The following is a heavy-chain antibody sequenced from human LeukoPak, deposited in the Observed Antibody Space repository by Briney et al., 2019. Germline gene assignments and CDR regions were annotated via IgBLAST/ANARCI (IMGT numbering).Heavy chain of an antibody. D-gene: IGHD5-24*01. CDR3: ARAARRPDGWTGGSYH. J-gene: IGHJ4*02. CDR2: SDDSGNT. V-gene: IGHV4-4*07. CDR1: GCSISGHK. Sequence: MSSETLSLTCTVSGCSISGHKWAWIRQPAGKGLEWLGRSDDSGNTNYNPSLESRLTVSIDKSNNQVFMKLNSVTAADTAVYYCARAARRPDGWTGGSYHWGQGIPVTVSS.